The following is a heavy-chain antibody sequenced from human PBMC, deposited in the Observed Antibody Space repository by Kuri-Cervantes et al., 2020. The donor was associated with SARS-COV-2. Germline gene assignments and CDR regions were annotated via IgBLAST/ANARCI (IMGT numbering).Heavy chain of an antibody. Sequence: GGSLRLSCAASGFTVSSNYMSWVRQAPGKGLEWVSVIYSCGSTYYADSVKGRFTISRDNSKNTLYLQMNSLRAEDTAVYYCAKVGQQLVPDWFDPWGQGTLVTVSS. V-gene: IGHV3-66*03. CDR2: IYSCGST. CDR3: AKVGQQLVPDWFDP. CDR1: GFTVSSNY. J-gene: IGHJ5*02. D-gene: IGHD6-13*01.